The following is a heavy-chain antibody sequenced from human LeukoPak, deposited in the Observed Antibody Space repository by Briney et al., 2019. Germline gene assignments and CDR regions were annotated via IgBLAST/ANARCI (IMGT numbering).Heavy chain of an antibody. CDR1: GYTFTGYY. CDR3: ARCRVAARPRDPFDY. CDR2: INPNSGGT. V-gene: IGHV1-2*02. Sequence: ASVKVSCKASGYTFTGYYMHWVRQAPGQGLEWMGWINPNSGGTNYAQKFQGRVTMTRDTSISTAYMELSRLRSEDTAVYYCARCRVAARPRDPFDYWGQGTLVTVSS. D-gene: IGHD6-6*01. J-gene: IGHJ4*02.